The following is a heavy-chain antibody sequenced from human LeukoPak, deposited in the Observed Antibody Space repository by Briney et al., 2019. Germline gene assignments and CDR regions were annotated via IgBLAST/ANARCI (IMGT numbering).Heavy chain of an antibody. J-gene: IGHJ5*02. V-gene: IGHV1-2*02. CDR3: AREATGTGNWFDP. D-gene: IGHD1-1*01. CDR2: INPNSGGT. CDR1: GYTFTGYY. Sequence: GASVKVSCKASGYTFTGYYMHWVRQALGQGLEWMGWINPNSGGTNYAQKLQGRVTMTTDTSTSTAYMELRSLRSDDTAVYYCAREATGTGNWFDPWGQGTLVTVSS.